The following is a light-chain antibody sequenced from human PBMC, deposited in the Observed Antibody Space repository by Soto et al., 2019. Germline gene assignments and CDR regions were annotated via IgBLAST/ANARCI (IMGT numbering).Light chain of an antibody. Sequence: DIQMTQSPSSMSTSVGDRVTIICRASQGISSWLARYQQKPGKAPKLLIYAASSLQSGGPSRFSGSGSGTDFTLTISSLQPEDFASYSCQQANSSPLTFGGGTKVEIK. CDR3: QQANSSPLT. CDR2: AAS. CDR1: QGISSW. J-gene: IGKJ4*01. V-gene: IGKV1-12*01.